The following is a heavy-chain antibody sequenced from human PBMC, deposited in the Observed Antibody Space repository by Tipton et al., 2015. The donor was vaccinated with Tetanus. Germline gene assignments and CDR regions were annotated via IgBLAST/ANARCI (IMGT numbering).Heavy chain of an antibody. CDR1: GVSMSSDDYY. V-gene: IGHV4-30-4*01. D-gene: IGHD6-19*01. CDR2: ITPRGST. CDR3: ASLPKHWLAPRGAP. Sequence: TLSLTCSVSGVSMSSDDYYWSWIRQTPGKGLEWIGEITPRGSTMYNPSLKSRVTISGDTSKNQFSLNLTSVTAADTAVYYCASLPKHWLAPRGAPWGQGTQVTVSS. J-gene: IGHJ5*02.